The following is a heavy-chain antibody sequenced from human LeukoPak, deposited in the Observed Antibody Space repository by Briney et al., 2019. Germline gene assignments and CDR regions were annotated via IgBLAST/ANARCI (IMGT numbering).Heavy chain of an antibody. V-gene: IGHV3-64D*06. J-gene: IGHJ4*02. CDR3: VKDFGRIRGTPDS. CDR1: GFVFSIYT. CDR2: ISGSGNGGSI. Sequence: GGSLRLSCSASGFVFSIYTMYCVRQAPGKGPEYVSTISGSGNGGSIYYADSVKGRFTISRDDSESIVYLQTNGLRSEDTAVYYCVKDFGRIRGTPDSWGQGTLVTVSS. D-gene: IGHD1-26*01.